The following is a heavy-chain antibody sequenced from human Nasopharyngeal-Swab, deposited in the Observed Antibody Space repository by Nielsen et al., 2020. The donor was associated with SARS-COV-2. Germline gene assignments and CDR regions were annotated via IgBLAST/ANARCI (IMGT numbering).Heavy chain of an antibody. CDR3: ARDGLDYDFWSAYFMDV. Sequence: GGSLRLSCAASGFTFKNYNFNWVRQAPGKGQEWVSSISSSSSYIYYADSVKGRFTISRDNAKNSLYLQMSSLRAEDTAVYYCARDGLDYDFWSAYFMDVWGQGTTVTVSS. CDR1: GFTFKNYN. CDR2: ISSSSSYI. J-gene: IGHJ6*02. D-gene: IGHD3-3*01. V-gene: IGHV3-21*01.